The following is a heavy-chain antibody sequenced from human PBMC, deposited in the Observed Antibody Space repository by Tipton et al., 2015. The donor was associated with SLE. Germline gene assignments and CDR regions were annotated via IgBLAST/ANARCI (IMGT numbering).Heavy chain of an antibody. V-gene: IGHV4-59*08. CDR3: VRYMTKVTPYNYYGLDV. CDR1: GGSISTYY. CDR2: VHNSGSS. Sequence: TLSLTCTVSGGSISTYYRSWIRQPPGKGLEWIGYVHNSGSSNYNPPLKSRVTFSVDTSKNQVSLKLTSVTAADTALYYCVRYMTKVTPYNYYGLDVWGQGTTVTVSS. D-gene: IGHD4-17*01. J-gene: IGHJ6*02.